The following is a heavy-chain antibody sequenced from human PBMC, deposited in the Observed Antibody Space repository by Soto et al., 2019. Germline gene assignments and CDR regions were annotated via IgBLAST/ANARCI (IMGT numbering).Heavy chain of an antibody. J-gene: IGHJ4*02. V-gene: IGHV3-9*01. CDR1: GFTFDDYA. Sequence: EVQLVESGGGLVQPGRSLRLSCAASGFTFDDYAMHWVRQVPGKGLEWVSGISWHSATIGYADSVKGRFASARDNAKSSLYLKMDSLRAEDTAMYYCVQDITLYCSGSSDYWGQGTLITVSS. CDR3: VQDITLYCSGSSDY. D-gene: IGHD3-10*01. CDR2: ISWHSATI.